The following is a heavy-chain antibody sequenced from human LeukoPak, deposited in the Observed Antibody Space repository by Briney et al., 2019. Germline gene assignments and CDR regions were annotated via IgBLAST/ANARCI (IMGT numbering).Heavy chain of an antibody. CDR2: IYYSGST. Sequence: PSETLSLTCTVSGGSISSYYWSWIRQPPGKGLEWIGYIYYSGSTNYNHSLKSRVTISVDTSKNQFSLKLSSVTAADTAVYYCARFRYYDSSGYYPYYFDYWGQGTLVTVSS. D-gene: IGHD3-22*01. CDR3: ARFRYYDSSGYYPYYFDY. V-gene: IGHV4-59*01. CDR1: GGSISSYY. J-gene: IGHJ4*02.